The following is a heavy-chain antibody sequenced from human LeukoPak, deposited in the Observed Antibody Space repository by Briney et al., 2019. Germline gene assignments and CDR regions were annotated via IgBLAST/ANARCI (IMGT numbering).Heavy chain of an antibody. J-gene: IGHJ4*02. D-gene: IGHD6-19*01. Sequence: SETLSLTCTVSGGSISSYYWSWIRQPPGKGLEWIGYIYYSGSTNYNPSLKGRVTISVDTSKNQFSLKLSSVTAADTAVYYCARVGSGWWSAFDYWGQGTLVTVSS. CDR2: IYYSGST. V-gene: IGHV4-59*01. CDR3: ARVGSGWWSAFDY. CDR1: GGSISSYY.